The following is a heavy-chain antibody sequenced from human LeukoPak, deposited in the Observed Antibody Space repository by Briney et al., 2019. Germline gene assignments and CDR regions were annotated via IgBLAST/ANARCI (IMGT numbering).Heavy chain of an antibody. V-gene: IGHV3-48*02. CDR3: ARDLYSYGRFDY. CDR1: GFTFSSFG. J-gene: IGHJ4*02. CDR2: INYDGRDV. D-gene: IGHD5-18*01. Sequence: PGGSLRLSYAASGFTFSSFGMSWVRQAPGKGLEWVSYINYDGRDVYYADSVKGRFTTSRDNAKNSLYLQVNSLRDEDTAVYYCARDLYSYGRFDYWGQGTLVTISS.